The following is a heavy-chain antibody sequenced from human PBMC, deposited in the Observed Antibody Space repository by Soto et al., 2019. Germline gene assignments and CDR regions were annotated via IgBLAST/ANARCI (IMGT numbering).Heavy chain of an antibody. D-gene: IGHD5-12*01. CDR1: GYTFTSYA. CDR3: ARAQNLEMATP. V-gene: IGHV1-3*01. Sequence: QVQLVQSGAEVKKPGASVKVSCKASGYTFTSYAMLWVRQAPGQRLEWMGWINAGNGNTKYSQKFQGRVTITRDTSASTDYMELSSLRSEDTAVYYCARAQNLEMATPWGQGTLVTVSS. CDR2: INAGNGNT. J-gene: IGHJ4*02.